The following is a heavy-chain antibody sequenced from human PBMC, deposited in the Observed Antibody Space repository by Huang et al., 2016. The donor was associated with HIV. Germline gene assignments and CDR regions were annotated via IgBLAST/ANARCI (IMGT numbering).Heavy chain of an antibody. D-gene: IGHD3-16*01. CDR2: INHAGVT. Sequence: QVQLEQWGAGLLTPSETPSLTCAVYGGSFSGYFWNWIRQSPGKGLEWSGQINHAGVTDYNPSLKSRATISVDTSKNQFSLKLTSVTAADTAIYYCAREIMISFGGPFDSWGHGNLVTVSS. CDR1: GGSFSGYF. V-gene: IGHV4-34*02. CDR3: AREIMISFGGPFDS. J-gene: IGHJ5*01.